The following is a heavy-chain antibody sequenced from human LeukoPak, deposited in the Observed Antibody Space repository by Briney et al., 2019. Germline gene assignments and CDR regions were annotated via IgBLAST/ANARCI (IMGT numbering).Heavy chain of an antibody. J-gene: IGHJ4*02. CDR1: GFTFTSSA. D-gene: IGHD3-16*01. Sequence: SVKVSCKASGFTFTSSAVQWVRQARGQRLEWIGWNVVGSGNTNYAQKFQERVTITRDMSTSTAYMELSSLRSEDTAVYYCAALSSRDEITFGGVSHDYWGQGTLVTVSS. CDR2: NVVGSGNT. V-gene: IGHV1-58*01. CDR3: AALSSRDEITFGGVSHDY.